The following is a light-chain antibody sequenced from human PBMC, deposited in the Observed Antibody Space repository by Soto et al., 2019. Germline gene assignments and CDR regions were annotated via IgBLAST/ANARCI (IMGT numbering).Light chain of an antibody. CDR2: DVS. V-gene: IGLV2-11*01. Sequence: ALTPPRSVSGSPGQSVTISCTGTSSDVGGYDYVSWYQQHPDKAPKLMIYDVSKRPSGVPDRFSGSKSGNTASLTISGLQAEDEADYYCYSYAGSSYVFGTGTKLTVL. CDR1: SSDVGGYDY. CDR3: YSYAGSSYV. J-gene: IGLJ1*01.